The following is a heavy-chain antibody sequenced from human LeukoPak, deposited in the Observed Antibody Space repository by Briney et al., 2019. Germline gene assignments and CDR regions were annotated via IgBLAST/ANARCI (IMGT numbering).Heavy chain of an antibody. J-gene: IGHJ4*02. D-gene: IGHD2-2*01. CDR2: IKNDGSEK. V-gene: IGHV3-7*01. Sequence: GGSLRLSRAASGFTFSIYWITWVPQAPGGGVEWVAHIKNDGSEKYYVDSVKGRFTISRDNAKNSLYLQMNSLRVEDTAVYYCARDPASAVPIDYLGQGTLVTVSS. CDR1: GFTFSIYW. CDR3: ARDPASAVPIDY.